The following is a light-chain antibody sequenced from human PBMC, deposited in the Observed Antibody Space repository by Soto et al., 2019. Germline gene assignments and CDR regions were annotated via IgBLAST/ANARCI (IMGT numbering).Light chain of an antibody. CDR3: SSYTSSSLYV. CDR1: SSDVGGYNY. J-gene: IGLJ1*01. Sequence: QSSLPQPASVSVSPGQSITISCTGTSSDVGGYNYVSWYQQHPGKAPKLMIYDVSNRPSGVSNRFSGSKSGNTASLTISGLQAEDEADYYCSSYTSSSLYVFGTETKVTVL. V-gene: IGLV2-14*01. CDR2: DVS.